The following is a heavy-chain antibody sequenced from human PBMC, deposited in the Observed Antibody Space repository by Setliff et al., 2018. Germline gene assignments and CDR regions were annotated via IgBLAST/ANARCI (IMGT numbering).Heavy chain of an antibody. V-gene: IGHV1-69*05. D-gene: IGHD2-15*01. J-gene: IGHJ5*02. Sequence: AASVKVSCKASGDSFNNYAISWVRQAPGQGLEWMGGIIPMFGTPAYAQKFQDRVTITTDESTSTAYMELDSLRSEDTAVYYSARSPAVLGIVYLDPWGQGTLVTVSS. CDR2: IIPMFGTP. CDR1: GDSFNNYA. CDR3: ARSPAVLGIVYLDP.